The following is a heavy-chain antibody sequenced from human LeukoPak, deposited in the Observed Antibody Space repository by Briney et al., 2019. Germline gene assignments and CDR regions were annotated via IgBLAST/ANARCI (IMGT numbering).Heavy chain of an antibody. D-gene: IGHD3-10*01. CDR1: GFTFSDHY. Sequence: GGSLRLSCAAAGFTFSDHYMDWGRQAPGKGLEWVGRVRTKANSYTTEYAASVKGRFTISRDDSKSIAYLQIHSLKSEDTAVYFCSRDGLDYYGSGSYRGFDYWGQGTLVTVSS. J-gene: IGHJ4*02. CDR3: SRDGLDYYGSGSYRGFDY. CDR2: VRTKANSYTT. V-gene: IGHV3-72*01.